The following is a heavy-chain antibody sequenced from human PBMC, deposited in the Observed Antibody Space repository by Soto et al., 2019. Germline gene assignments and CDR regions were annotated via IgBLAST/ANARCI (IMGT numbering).Heavy chain of an antibody. J-gene: IGHJ5*02. CDR2: IYPGDSDT. CDR3: ARQRLFHQLLHSSSRFDP. D-gene: IGHD2-2*01. V-gene: IGHV5-51*01. CDR1: GYSFTSYW. Sequence: GESLKISCKGSGYSFTSYWIGWVRQMPGKGLEWMGIIYPGDSDTRYSPSFQGQVTISADKSISTAYLQWSSLKASDTAMYYCARQRLFHQLLHSSSRFDPWCQRILVNVS.